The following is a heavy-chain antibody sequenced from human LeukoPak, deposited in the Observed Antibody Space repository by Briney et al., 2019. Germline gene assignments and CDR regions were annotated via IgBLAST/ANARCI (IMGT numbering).Heavy chain of an antibody. CDR2: IKQDGSEK. J-gene: IGHJ5*02. V-gene: IGHV3-7*01. CDR1: GFTFSSYW. Sequence: PGGSLRLSCAASGFTFSSYWMSWVRQAPGKGLEWVANIKQDGSEKYYVDSVKGRFTISRDNAKNSLYLQINSLRAEDTAVYYCARISRGLRGWFDPWGQGTLVTVSS. D-gene: IGHD3-3*01. CDR3: ARISRGLRGWFDP.